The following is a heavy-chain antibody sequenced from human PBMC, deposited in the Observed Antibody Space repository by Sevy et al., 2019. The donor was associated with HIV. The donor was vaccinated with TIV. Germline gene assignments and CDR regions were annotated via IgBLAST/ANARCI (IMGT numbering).Heavy chain of an antibody. J-gene: IGHJ6*03. CDR2: IKSKTDGGTT. D-gene: IGHD2-15*01. CDR1: GFTFSNAW. Sequence: GGSLRLSCAASGFTFSNAWMSWVRQAPGKGLEWVGRIKSKTDGGTTDYAAPVKGRFTISRDDSKTTPYLQMNSLKTEDTAVYYCTTDGRGYCSGGSCYSVDYYYYYMDVWGKGTTVTVSS. V-gene: IGHV3-15*01. CDR3: TTDGRGYCSGGSCYSVDYYYYYMDV.